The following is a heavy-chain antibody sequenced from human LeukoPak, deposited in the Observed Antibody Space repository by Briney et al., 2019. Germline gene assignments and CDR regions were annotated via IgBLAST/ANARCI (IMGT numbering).Heavy chain of an antibody. D-gene: IGHD1-26*01. V-gene: IGHV4-39*01. CDR2: IYYSGST. J-gene: IGHJ4*02. CDR1: GASISSNSYY. CDR3: ARRKGSYPFDY. Sequence: SETLSLTCTVSGASISSNSYYWGWLRQPPGKGLEWIGSIYYSGSTYYNPSLKSRVTISVDTSKNPFYLKLSSVTAADTAVYYCARRKGSYPFDYWGQGTLVTVSS.